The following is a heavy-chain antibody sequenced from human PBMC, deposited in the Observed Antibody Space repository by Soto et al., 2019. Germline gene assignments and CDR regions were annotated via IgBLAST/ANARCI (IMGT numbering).Heavy chain of an antibody. CDR2: INPNSGGT. D-gene: IGHD2-15*01. Sequence: QVQLVQSGAEVKKPGASVKVSCKASGYTFTGYYMHWVRQAPGQGLEWMGWINPNSGGTNYAQKFQGWVTMTRDTSISTAYMELSRLRSDDTAVYYCARSFYCSGGSCQLDYWGQGTLVTVSS. CDR3: ARSFYCSGGSCQLDY. J-gene: IGHJ4*02. V-gene: IGHV1-2*04. CDR1: GYTFTGYY.